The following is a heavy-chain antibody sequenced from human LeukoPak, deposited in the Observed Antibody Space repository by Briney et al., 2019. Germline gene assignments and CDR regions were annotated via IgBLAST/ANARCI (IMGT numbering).Heavy chain of an antibody. J-gene: IGHJ6*03. V-gene: IGHV4-39*07. Sequence: SETLSLTCTVSGGSISSGGYYWSWIRQPPGKGLEWIGEINHSGSTNYNPSLKSRVTISVDTSKNQFSLKLSSVTAADTAVYYCARRNGPTQKRGYSGYDNYYYYMDVWCKGTTVTVSS. CDR3: ARRNGPTQKRGYSGYDNYYYYMDV. D-gene: IGHD5-12*01. CDR1: GGSISSGGYY. CDR2: INHSGST.